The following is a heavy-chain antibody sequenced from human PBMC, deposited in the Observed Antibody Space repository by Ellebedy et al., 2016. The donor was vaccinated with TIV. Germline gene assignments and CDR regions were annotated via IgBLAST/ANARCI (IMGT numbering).Heavy chain of an antibody. D-gene: IGHD6-13*01. Sequence: SETLSLXCTVSGGSISSGGYYWSWIRQHPGKGLEWIGYIYYSGSTYYNPSLKSRVTISVDTSKNQFSLKLSSVTAADTAVYYCSAKPSSWSLDRSDYWGQGTLVTVSS. J-gene: IGHJ4*02. CDR3: SAKPSSWSLDRSDY. CDR2: IYYSGST. V-gene: IGHV4-31*03. CDR1: GGSISSGGYY.